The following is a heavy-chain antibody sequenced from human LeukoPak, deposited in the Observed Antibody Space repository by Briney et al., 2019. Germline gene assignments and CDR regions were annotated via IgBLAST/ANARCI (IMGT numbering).Heavy chain of an antibody. CDR3: ARDREYSGSLDY. J-gene: IGHJ4*02. Sequence: GGSLRLSCAASGLSFSDSYMSWIRQAPGKGLGWVSLISSGGITIYYADSVKGRFTISRDNAKNSLYLQMNSLRAEDTAVYYCARDREYSGSLDYWGQGTLVTVSS. CDR1: GLSFSDSY. V-gene: IGHV3-11*04. CDR2: ISSGGITI. D-gene: IGHD6-6*01.